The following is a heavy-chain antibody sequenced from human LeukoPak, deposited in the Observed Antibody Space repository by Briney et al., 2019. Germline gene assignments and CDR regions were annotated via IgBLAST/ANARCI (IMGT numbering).Heavy chain of an antibody. V-gene: IGHV3-30*02. CDR3: ATGAYGDPRGYFDY. CDR2: IRYDGSNK. CDR1: GFTFSTFW. Sequence: GGSLRLSCAASGFTFSTFWMTWVRQAPGKGLEWVAFIRYDGSNKYYADSVKGRFTISRDNSKNTLYLQMNSLRAEDTAVYYCATGAYGDPRGYFDYWGQGTLVTVSS. J-gene: IGHJ4*02. D-gene: IGHD4-17*01.